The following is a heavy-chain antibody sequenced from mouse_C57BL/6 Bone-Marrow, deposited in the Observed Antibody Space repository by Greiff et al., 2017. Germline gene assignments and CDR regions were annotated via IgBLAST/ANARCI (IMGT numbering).Heavy chain of an antibody. Sequence: EVQGVESGGGLVKPGGSLKLSCAASGFTFSSYTMSWVRQTPEKRLEWVATISGGGGNTYYPDSVKGRFPISRDNAKNTLYLQRSSLRSEDTALYYCARLKPHYGSSYHYFDYWGQGTTLTVSS. D-gene: IGHD1-1*01. V-gene: IGHV5-9*01. CDR3: ARLKPHYGSSYHYFDY. CDR1: GFTFSSYT. J-gene: IGHJ2*01. CDR2: ISGGGGNT.